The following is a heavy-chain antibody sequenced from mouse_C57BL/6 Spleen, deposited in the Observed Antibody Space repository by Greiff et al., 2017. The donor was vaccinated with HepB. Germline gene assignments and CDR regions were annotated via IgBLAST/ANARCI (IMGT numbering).Heavy chain of an antibody. CDR3: AIHQIRSYYDAMDY. J-gene: IGHJ4*01. Sequence: EVQRVESGGGLVKPGGSLKLSCAASGFTFSSYTMSWVRQTPEKRLEWVATISGCGGNTYYPDSVKGRFTISRDNAKNTLYLQMSSLRSDDTALYYCAIHQIRSYYDAMDYWGQGTSVTVSS. CDR2: ISGCGGNT. D-gene: IGHD1-1*01. V-gene: IGHV5-9*01. CDR1: GFTFSSYT.